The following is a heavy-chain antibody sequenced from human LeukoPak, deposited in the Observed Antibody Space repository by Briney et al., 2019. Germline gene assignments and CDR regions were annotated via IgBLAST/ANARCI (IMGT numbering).Heavy chain of an antibody. CDR2: IYYSGST. V-gene: IGHV4-59*01. J-gene: IGHJ5*02. Sequence: SETLYLTCTVSGGSISSYYWSWIRQPPGKGLEWIGYIYYSGSTNYNPSLKSRVTISVDTSKNQFSLKLSSVTAADTAVYYCARAGAGYCSGGSCYRFDPWSQGTLVTVSS. CDR1: GGSISSYY. CDR3: ARAGAGYCSGGSCYRFDP. D-gene: IGHD2-15*01.